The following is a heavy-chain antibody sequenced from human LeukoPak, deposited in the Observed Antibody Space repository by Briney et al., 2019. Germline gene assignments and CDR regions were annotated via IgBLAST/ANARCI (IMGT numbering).Heavy chain of an antibody. CDR3: ARLQVVVVTAIRVYYYYYMDV. J-gene: IGHJ6*03. CDR1: GGSFSGYY. V-gene: IGHV4-34*01. CDR2: INHSGST. D-gene: IGHD2-21*02. Sequence: SETLSLTCAVYGGSFSGYYWSWIRQPPGKGLEWIGEINHSGSTNYNASLKSRVTISVDTSKNQFSLKLSSVTAADTAVYYCARLQVVVVTAIRVYYYYYMDVWGKGTTVTISS.